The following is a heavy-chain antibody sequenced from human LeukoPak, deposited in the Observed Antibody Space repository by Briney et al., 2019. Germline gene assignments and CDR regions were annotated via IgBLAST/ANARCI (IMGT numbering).Heavy chain of an antibody. D-gene: IGHD3-22*01. J-gene: IGHJ1*01. Sequence: NPGGSLRLSCAASGFTFSSYAMSWVRQAPGKGLEWVSAISGSGGSTYYADSVKGRFTISRDNSKNTLYLQMNSLRAEDTAVYYCAKAQDYYDSSGWVSAEYFQHWGQGTLVTVSS. CDR1: GFTFSSYA. CDR2: ISGSGGST. CDR3: AKAQDYYDSSGWVSAEYFQH. V-gene: IGHV3-23*01.